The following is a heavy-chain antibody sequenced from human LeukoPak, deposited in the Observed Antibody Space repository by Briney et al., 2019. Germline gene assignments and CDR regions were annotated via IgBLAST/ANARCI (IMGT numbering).Heavy chain of an antibody. CDR2: ISYDGSNK. CDR1: GFTFSSYG. V-gene: IGHV3-30*18. Sequence: GGSLRLSCAASGFTFSSYGTHWVRQAPGKGLEWVAVISYDGSNKYYADSVKGRFTISRDNSKNTLYLQMNSLRAEDTTVYYCAKARYDILTEFDYWGQGTLVTVSS. J-gene: IGHJ4*02. CDR3: AKARYDILTEFDY. D-gene: IGHD3-9*01.